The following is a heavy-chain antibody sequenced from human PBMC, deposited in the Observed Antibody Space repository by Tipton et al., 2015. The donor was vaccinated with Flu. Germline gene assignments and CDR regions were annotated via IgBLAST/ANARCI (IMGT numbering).Heavy chain of an antibody. Sequence: TLSLTCTVSGGSVNSYFWSWIRQPPGKGLAWIGGLSYSGNTYYNPSLRSRVVISVDTSKNQFSLKLTSVTAADTAIYYCARLSFYDVDLKNFYFDYWGQGALVTVSS. CDR2: LSYSGNT. D-gene: IGHD3-10*02. V-gene: IGHV4-59*05. CDR1: GGSVNSYF. CDR3: ARLSFYDVDLKNFYFDY. J-gene: IGHJ4*02.